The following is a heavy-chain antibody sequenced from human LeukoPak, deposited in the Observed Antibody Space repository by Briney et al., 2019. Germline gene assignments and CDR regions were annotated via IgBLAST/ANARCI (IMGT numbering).Heavy chain of an antibody. V-gene: IGHV4-30-2*01. CDR3: ARMAGRTVDH. CDR1: GVSVSTVGYS. D-gene: IGHD5-24*01. J-gene: IGHJ4*02. Sequence: SQTLSLTCTVSGVSVSTVGYSWAWIRQAPQKGLEWIGYIFPTGSTSHNPSLKSRLTMSLERSNNQFSLSLNSVSAADTAVYYCARMAGRTVDHWGQGTLVTVTS. CDR2: IFPTGST.